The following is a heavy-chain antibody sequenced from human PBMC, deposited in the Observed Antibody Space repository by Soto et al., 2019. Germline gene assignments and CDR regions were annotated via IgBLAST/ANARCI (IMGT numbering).Heavy chain of an antibody. J-gene: IGHJ4*02. D-gene: IGHD3-22*01. Sequence: NPSETLSLTCTVSGGSISSGGYYWSWIRQHPGKGLEWIGYIYYSGSTYYNPSLKSRVTISVDTSKNQFSLKLSSVTAADTAVYYCARESYYYDSSGRLFDYWGQGTLVTVSS. CDR1: GGSISSGGYY. V-gene: IGHV4-31*03. CDR3: ARESYYYDSSGRLFDY. CDR2: IYYSGST.